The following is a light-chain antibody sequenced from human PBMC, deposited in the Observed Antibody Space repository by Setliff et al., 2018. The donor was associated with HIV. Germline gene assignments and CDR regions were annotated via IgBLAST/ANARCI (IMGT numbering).Light chain of an antibody. CDR2: DVS. CDR3: TSYTSSFTYV. Sequence: QSALTQPASVSGSPGQSITISCTGTSSDVGGYNYVSWYQQDPGKVPKLIIYDVSNRPSGVSNRFSGSKSGNTASLTISGLQAEDEADYYCTSYTSSFTYVFGSGTKVTV. J-gene: IGLJ1*01. V-gene: IGLV2-14*03. CDR1: SSDVGGYNY.